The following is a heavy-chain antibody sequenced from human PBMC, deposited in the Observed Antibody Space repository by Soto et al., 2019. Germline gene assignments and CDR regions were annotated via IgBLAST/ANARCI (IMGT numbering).Heavy chain of an antibody. V-gene: IGHV4-59*01. CDR3: ARDRPKLERRAFDI. Sequence: QVQLQESGPGLVKPSETLSLTCTVSGGPISSYYWSWIRQPPGKGLEWIGYIYYSGSTNYNPSLKSRVTISVDTSKNQFSLKLSSVTAADTAVYYCARDRPKLERRAFDIWGQGTMVTVSS. J-gene: IGHJ3*02. CDR1: GGPISSYY. D-gene: IGHD3-3*01. CDR2: IYYSGST.